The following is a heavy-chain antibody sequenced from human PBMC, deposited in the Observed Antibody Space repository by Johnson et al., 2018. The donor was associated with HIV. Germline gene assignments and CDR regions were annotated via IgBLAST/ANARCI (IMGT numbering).Heavy chain of an antibody. CDR1: ELTSSNYA. CDR2: LSASGRDI. Sequence: VQLVESGGGLVQPGGSLRLSCVAPELTSSNYAISWVRQAPGQGLEWVSALSASGRDIYSGDSVKGRFTISRDNSKNTLYLQMNSLRDEDTALYYCARLVMVRGVMGAFDIWGQGTKVTVSS. V-gene: IGHV3-23*04. J-gene: IGHJ3*02. CDR3: ARLVMVRGVMGAFDI. D-gene: IGHD3-10*01.